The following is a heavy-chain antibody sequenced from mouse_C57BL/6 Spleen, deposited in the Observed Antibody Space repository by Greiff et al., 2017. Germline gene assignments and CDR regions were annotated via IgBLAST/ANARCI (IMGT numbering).Heavy chain of an antibody. V-gene: IGHV1-22*01. J-gene: IGHJ1*03. CDR3: ATIYYDYDDWYFDV. Sequence: SGPELVKPGASVKMSCKASGYTFTDYNMHWVKQSHGKSLEWIGYINPNNGGTSYNQKFKGKATLTVNKSSSTAYMELRSLTSEDSAVYYCATIYYDYDDWYFDVWGTGTTVTVSS. CDR2: INPNNGGT. D-gene: IGHD2-4*01. CDR1: GYTFTDYN.